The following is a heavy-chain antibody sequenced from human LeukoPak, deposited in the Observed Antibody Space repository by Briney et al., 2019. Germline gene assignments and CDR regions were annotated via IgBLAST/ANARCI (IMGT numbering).Heavy chain of an antibody. CDR2: IYPGDSDT. Sequence: KAGESLKISCKGSGYSFTSYWIGWVRQMPGKGLEWMGIIYPGDSDTRYSPSFQGQVTISADKSISTAYLQWSSLKASDTAMYYCTKLSPISKEGYYGMDVWGQGTTVTVSS. J-gene: IGHJ6*02. CDR1: GYSFTSYW. CDR3: TKLSPISKEGYYGMDV. V-gene: IGHV5-51*01. D-gene: IGHD5/OR15-5a*01.